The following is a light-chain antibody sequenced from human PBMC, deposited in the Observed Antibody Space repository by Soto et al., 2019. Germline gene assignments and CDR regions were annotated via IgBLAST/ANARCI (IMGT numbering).Light chain of an antibody. CDR2: EVT. Sequence: QSALTQPASVSGSPGQSITISCTGTSSDVGGYNYVSWYQQHPGKAPKLMIYEVTYRPSGVSNRFSGSKSGNTASLTIPGLQAEDEADYFCSSYTTSSTVVFGGVTKVTVL. CDR3: SSYTTSSTVV. CDR1: SSDVGGYNY. V-gene: IGLV2-14*01. J-gene: IGLJ2*01.